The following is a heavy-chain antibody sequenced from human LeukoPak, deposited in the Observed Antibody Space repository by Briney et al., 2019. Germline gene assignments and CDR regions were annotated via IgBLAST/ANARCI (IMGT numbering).Heavy chain of an antibody. J-gene: IGHJ4*02. Sequence: GASVKVSCKASGYTFTGYYMHWVRQAPGQGLEWMGWINPNSGGTNYAQKFQGRVTMTRDTSISTAYMELSSLRSEDTAVYYCARDLFGEFDSRKMRDYWGQGTLVTVSS. V-gene: IGHV1-2*02. CDR2: INPNSGGT. CDR1: GYTFTGYY. CDR3: ARDLFGEFDSRKMRDY. D-gene: IGHD3-10*02.